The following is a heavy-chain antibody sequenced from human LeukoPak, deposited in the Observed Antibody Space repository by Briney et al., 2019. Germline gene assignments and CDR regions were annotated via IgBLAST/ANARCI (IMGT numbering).Heavy chain of an antibody. CDR2: SHYSGKT. D-gene: IGHD2-15*01. V-gene: IGHV4-59*08. J-gene: IGHJ3*02. CDR3: ARLGLPNAFDI. CDR1: GAFISNFY. Sequence: PSETLSLTCTVSGAFISNFYWGWVRQPPGKGLECIGYSHYSGKTNYIPSLKSRVAISVDTSKSQFSLKLTSVTAADTALYYCARLGLPNAFDIWGQGTMVTVSS.